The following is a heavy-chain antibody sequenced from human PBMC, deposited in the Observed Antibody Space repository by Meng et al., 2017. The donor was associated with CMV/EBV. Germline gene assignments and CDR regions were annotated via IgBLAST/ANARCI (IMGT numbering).Heavy chain of an antibody. Sequence: GSLRLSCTVSGGSISSSSYYWGWIRQPPGKGLEWIGSIYYSGSTYYNPSLKSRVTISVDTSKNQFYLKLSSVTSADTAVYYCAIIGYKEWDYWGQGTLVTVSS. CDR2: IYYSGST. CDR3: AIIGYKEWDY. V-gene: IGHV4-39*07. D-gene: IGHD3-3*01. J-gene: IGHJ4*02. CDR1: GGSISSSSYY.